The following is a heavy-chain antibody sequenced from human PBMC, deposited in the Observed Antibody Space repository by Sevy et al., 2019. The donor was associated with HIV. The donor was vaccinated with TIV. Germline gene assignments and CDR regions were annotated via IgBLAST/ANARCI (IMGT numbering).Heavy chain of an antibody. Sequence: GGSLRLSCAASGFSFSNYWMHWVRQAPGKGLEWVANIKQDESEKYDVASLKGRFTISRDNAKNSVYLEMNSLRPEDTAIYYCAKGNSGSFDYWGQGTLVTVSS. CDR2: IKQDESEK. CDR3: AKGNSGSFDY. CDR1: GFSFSNYW. D-gene: IGHD3-22*01. J-gene: IGHJ4*02. V-gene: IGHV3-7*01.